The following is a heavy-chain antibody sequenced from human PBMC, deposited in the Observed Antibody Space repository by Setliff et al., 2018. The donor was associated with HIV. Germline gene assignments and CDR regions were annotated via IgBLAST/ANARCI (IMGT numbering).Heavy chain of an antibody. V-gene: IGHV4-59*11. D-gene: IGHD1-26*01. J-gene: IGHJ4*02. CDR3: ARVPHRVVGTTTLLYHFDY. Sequence: SETLSLTCTVSGASISGHYWTWIRQPPGKGLEWIGYVYYNGITNYDPSLKSRVTISLDTSNSQFSLKLSSLTAADTAVYYCARVPHRVVGTTTLLYHFDYWGLGTLVTVSS. CDR2: VYYNGIT. CDR1: GASISGHY.